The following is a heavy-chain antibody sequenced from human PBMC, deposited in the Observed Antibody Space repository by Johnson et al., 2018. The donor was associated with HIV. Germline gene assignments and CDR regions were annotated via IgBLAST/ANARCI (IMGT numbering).Heavy chain of an antibody. Sequence: VQLVESGGGLVQPGGSLRLSCAASGFTVNTNYMSWVRQAPGKGLEWVSVIYSDGSSYYADSVKGRFTISRDNAKNTLFLQMKSLRAEDTAVYYCARGSGYSTGAFDVWGQGTMVTVSS. CDR2: IYSDGSS. V-gene: IGHV3-66*01. CDR3: ARGSGYSTGAFDV. J-gene: IGHJ3*01. CDR1: GFTVNTNY. D-gene: IGHD2-8*02.